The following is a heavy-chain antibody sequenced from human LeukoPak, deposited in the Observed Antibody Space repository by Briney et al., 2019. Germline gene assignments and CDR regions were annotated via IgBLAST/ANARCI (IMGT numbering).Heavy chain of an antibody. D-gene: IGHD2-15*01. V-gene: IGHV4-59*01. CDR1: GGSISSYY. J-gene: IGHJ6*02. CDR2: IYYSGST. Sequence: PSETLSLTCTVSGGSISSYYWSWIRQPPGKGLEWIGYIYYSGSTNYNPSLKSRVTISVDTSKNQFSLKLSSVTAADTAVYYCARDGYCSGGSCLTRGMDVWGQGTTVTVSS. CDR3: ARDGYCSGGSCLTRGMDV.